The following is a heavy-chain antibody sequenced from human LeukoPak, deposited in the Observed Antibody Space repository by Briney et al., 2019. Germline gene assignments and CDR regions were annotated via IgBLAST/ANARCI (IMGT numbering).Heavy chain of an antibody. V-gene: IGHV1-2*02. D-gene: IGHD3-10*01. CDR2: INPNSGGT. CDR1: GYTFSGYY. J-gene: IGHJ6*02. CDR3: ARGFGEYYYYYGMDV. Sequence: AASVKVSCKASGYTFSGYYIHWVRQAPGQGLEWLGWINPNSGGTKYAQKFQGRVTMTRDTSISTAHMELNRLTSEDTAVYYCARGFGEYYYYYGMDVWGQGTTVTVSS.